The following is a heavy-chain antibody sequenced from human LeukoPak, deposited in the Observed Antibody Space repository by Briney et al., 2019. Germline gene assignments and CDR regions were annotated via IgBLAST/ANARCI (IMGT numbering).Heavy chain of an antibody. D-gene: IGHD1-26*01. CDR2: LYTTGTT. V-gene: IGHV4-4*07. CDR3: VRDGANWEEPNDAFDT. CDR1: LASLTSCY. Sequence: SEALSLTRADSLASLTSCYRSWVRQSARKGGEWIGRLYTTGTTNYNPSLKSRVTMSGDSSKNHVSLTLTSVTAADTAVYYCVRDGANWEEPNDAFDTWGQGTLVTVSS. J-gene: IGHJ3*02.